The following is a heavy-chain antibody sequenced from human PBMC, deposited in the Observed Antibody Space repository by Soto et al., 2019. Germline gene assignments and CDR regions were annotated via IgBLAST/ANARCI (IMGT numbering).Heavy chain of an antibody. CDR1: GFSLSTSGVG. J-gene: IGHJ4*02. V-gene: IGHV2-5*02. Sequence: QITLKESGPTLVKPTQTLTLTCTFSGFSLSTSGVGVGWIRQPPGKALEWLALIYWDEDKRYSPSLKTRLTITTDTSKNQVVLTMTDMDPVDTATYYCAHSSRGRECRGSRCYYFDSWGQGALVTVSS. CDR2: IYWDEDK. D-gene: IGHD2-15*01. CDR3: AHSSRGRECRGSRCYYFDS.